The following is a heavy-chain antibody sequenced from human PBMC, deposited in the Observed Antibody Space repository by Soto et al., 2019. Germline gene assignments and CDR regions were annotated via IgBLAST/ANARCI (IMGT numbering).Heavy chain of an antibody. CDR3: AKDAGSTEYFFAS. V-gene: IGHV3-30*18. J-gene: IGHJ4*02. Sequence: QVQVVESGGGVVQPGRSLRLSCAASGFTFRTYAMHWVRQAPGKGLEGVAVISHDGSNTDYGDSVKGRFTISRDNSKSTLSLQMNSLRPEDTGVYYCAKDAGSTEYFFASWGQGTLVSVPS. CDR2: ISHDGSNT. CDR1: GFTFRTYA.